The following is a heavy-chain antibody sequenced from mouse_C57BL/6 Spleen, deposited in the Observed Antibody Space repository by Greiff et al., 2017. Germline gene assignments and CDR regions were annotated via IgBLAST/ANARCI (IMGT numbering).Heavy chain of an antibody. CDR3: ARFTGTSNWYFDF. Sequence: EVQLQQSGPELVKPGASVKISCKASGYTFTDYYMNWVKQSHGKSLEWIGDINPNNGGTRYNQKFKGKATLTVDKSSSTAYMELRSLTSEDSAVYYCARFTGTSNWYFDFWGTGTTVTVSS. J-gene: IGHJ1*03. V-gene: IGHV1-26*01. CDR1: GYTFTDYY. CDR2: INPNNGGT. D-gene: IGHD4-1*01.